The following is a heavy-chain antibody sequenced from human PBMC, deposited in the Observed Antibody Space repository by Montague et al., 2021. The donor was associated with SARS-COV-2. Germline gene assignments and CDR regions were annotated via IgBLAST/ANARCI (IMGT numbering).Heavy chain of an antibody. CDR3: ARDPDPMRFHSDASEYYSYFDS. CDR1: GYSITNGYY. D-gene: IGHD2/OR15-2a*01. V-gene: IGHV4-38-2*02. CDR2: IYHSGDS. J-gene: IGHJ4*02. Sequence: SETLSLTCTVSGYSITNGYYWAWIRQPPGKGLEWIGMIYHSGDSYYNPSLKSRVTISVDTSKNQFSLRLSDVSAADTALYYCARDPDPMRFHSDASEYYSYFDSWGQGALVTVSS.